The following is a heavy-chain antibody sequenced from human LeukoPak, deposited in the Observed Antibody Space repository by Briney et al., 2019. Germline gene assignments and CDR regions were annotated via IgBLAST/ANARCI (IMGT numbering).Heavy chain of an antibody. Sequence: ASVKVSCKASGYTFTGYYMHWVRQAPGQGLEWMGWINPNSGGTNYAQKFQGRVTMTRDTSISTAYMELSRLRSDDTAVYYCARDGNSNVYYYYYYMDVWGKGTTVTVSS. CDR3: ARDGNSNVYYYYYYMDV. J-gene: IGHJ6*03. D-gene: IGHD4-11*01. CDR2: INPNSGGT. CDR1: GYTFTGYY. V-gene: IGHV1-2*02.